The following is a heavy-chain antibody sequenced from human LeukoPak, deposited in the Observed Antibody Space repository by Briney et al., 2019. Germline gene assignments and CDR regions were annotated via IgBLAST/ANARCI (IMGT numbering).Heavy chain of an antibody. CDR3: AKDKGYSSGWYLLDP. J-gene: IGHJ5*02. V-gene: IGHV3-23*01. CDR1: GFTFSTYA. Sequence: GGSLRLSCAASGFTFSTYAMNWVRQAPGKGLEWVSGISGSGDNTYHADSVKGRFSISRDNSKSTLYLQMNNLRAEDTAVYYCAKDKGYSSGWYLLDPWGQGTLVTVSS. CDR2: ISGSGDNT. D-gene: IGHD6-19*01.